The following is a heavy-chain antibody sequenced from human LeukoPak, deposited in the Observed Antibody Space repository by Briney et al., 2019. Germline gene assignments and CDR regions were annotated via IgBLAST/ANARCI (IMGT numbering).Heavy chain of an antibody. D-gene: IGHD3-16*01. J-gene: IGHJ4*02. CDR1: GYTFTSYD. CDR2: IIPIFRRA. Sequence: GASVKVSCKASGYTFTSYDINWVRQAPGQGLEWMGGIIPIFRRANYAQKFQDRLTITADESTTEVYMELTRLKSDDTAIYYCARVGEFGINSAMVLPDWGQGSLVTVSS. V-gene: IGHV1-69*13. CDR3: ARVGEFGINSAMVLPD.